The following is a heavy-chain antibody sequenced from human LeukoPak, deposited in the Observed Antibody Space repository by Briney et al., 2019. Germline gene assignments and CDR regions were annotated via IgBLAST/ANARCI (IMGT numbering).Heavy chain of an antibody. CDR3: ARRLRYCSGGSCYQLFGY. Sequence: ASVKVSCKASGYTFTSYDINWVRQATGQGLEWMGWMNPNSGNTGYAQKFQGGVTMTRNTSISTAYMELSSLRSEDTAVYYCARRLRYCSGGSCYQLFGYWGQGTLVTVSS. J-gene: IGHJ4*02. V-gene: IGHV1-8*01. CDR2: MNPNSGNT. D-gene: IGHD2-15*01. CDR1: GYTFTSYD.